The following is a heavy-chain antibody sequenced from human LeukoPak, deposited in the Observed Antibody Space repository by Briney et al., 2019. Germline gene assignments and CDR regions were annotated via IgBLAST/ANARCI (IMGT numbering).Heavy chain of an antibody. V-gene: IGHV3-7*04. CDR2: IKQDGSEK. D-gene: IGHD3-10*01. CDR3: ASDREYYYGSGSFDY. Sequence: GGSLRLSCAASGFTFRSYWMSWVRQAPGKGLEWVANIKQDGSEKYYADSVKGRFTISRDNAKNSLYLQMNSLRAEDTAVYYCASDREYYYGSGSFDYWGQGTLVTVSS. J-gene: IGHJ4*02. CDR1: GFTFRSYW.